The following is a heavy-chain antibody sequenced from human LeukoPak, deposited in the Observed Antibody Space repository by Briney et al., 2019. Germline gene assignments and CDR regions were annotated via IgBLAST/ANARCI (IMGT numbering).Heavy chain of an antibody. J-gene: IGHJ4*02. Sequence: PGGSLRLSCAASGFTVSSNYMSWVRQAPGKGLEWVSVIYSGGSTYYADSVKGRFTISRDNSKNTLYLQMNSLRADDTAVYYCAKRLPQHYYDFWSGYYSWGQGTLVTVSS. CDR3: AKRLPQHYYDFWSGYYS. CDR1: GFTVSSNY. V-gene: IGHV3-53*01. D-gene: IGHD3-3*01. CDR2: IYSGGST.